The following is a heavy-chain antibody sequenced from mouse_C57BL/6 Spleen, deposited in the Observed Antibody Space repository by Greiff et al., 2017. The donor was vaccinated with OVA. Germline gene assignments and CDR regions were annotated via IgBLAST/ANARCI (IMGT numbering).Heavy chain of an antibody. CDR3: SSGANYEYFDV. Sequence: QVQLQQPGAELVMPGASVKLSCKASGYTFTSYWMHWVKQRPGQGLEWIGEIDPSDSYTNYNQKFKGKSTLTVDKSSSTAYMQLSSLTSENSAVYYFSSGANYEYFDVWGTGTTVTVSS. D-gene: IGHD2-1*01. V-gene: IGHV1-69*01. CDR2: IDPSDSYT. J-gene: IGHJ1*03. CDR1: GYTFTSYW.